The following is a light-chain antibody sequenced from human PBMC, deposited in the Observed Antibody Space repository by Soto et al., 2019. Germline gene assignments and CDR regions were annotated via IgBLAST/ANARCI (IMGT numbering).Light chain of an antibody. CDR1: QDISIY. CDR3: QQYDNLLT. Sequence: DIQMTQSPSSLSASVGDRVTITCQASQDISIYLNWYQQKPGKAPELLIYDASNLESGVPSRFSGSGSGKDFTFTISSLQPEDIATYYCQQYDNLLTFGQGTRLEIK. CDR2: DAS. J-gene: IGKJ5*01. V-gene: IGKV1-33*01.